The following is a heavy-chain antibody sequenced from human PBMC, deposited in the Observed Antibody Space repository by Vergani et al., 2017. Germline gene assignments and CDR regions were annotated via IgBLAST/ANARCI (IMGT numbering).Heavy chain of an antibody. J-gene: IGHJ5*02. CDR3: ARTGVESNCYGLSCGFDP. D-gene: IGHD2-2*01. V-gene: IGHV3-21*04. Sequence: VQLVESGGGRVKPGGFLRRFFAASGFPFSTFTMNLGPQAPGKGLEWVSSISSSGDYIQYASSVKGRFTISRENAKNSLALQINSLRVEDTAIYYCARTGVESNCYGLSCGFDPWGEEPLVIFSS. CDR1: GFPFSTFT. CDR2: ISSSGDYI.